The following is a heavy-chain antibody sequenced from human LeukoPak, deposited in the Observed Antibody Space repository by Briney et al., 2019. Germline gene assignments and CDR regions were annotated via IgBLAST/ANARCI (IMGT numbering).Heavy chain of an antibody. CDR3: ARTDPFYDSSGQSFFDY. CDR1: GGTFSSYA. Sequence: GASVTVSFTASGGTFSSYAISWVRQAPGQGLEWMGGIIPIFGTANYAQKFQGRVTITADESTSTAYMELSSLRSEDTAVYYCARTDPFYDSSGQSFFDYWGQGTLVTVSS. CDR2: IIPIFGTA. V-gene: IGHV1-69*13. D-gene: IGHD3-22*01. J-gene: IGHJ4*02.